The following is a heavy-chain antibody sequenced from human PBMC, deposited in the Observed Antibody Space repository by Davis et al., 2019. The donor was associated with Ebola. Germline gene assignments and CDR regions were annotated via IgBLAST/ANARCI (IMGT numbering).Heavy chain of an antibody. D-gene: IGHD3/OR15-3a*01. J-gene: IGHJ4*02. Sequence: MPSETLSLTCSVSGGSIGLWFWSWVRQPPGKALEWIGYVSDSGSPHYNPSLKSRVTISVDTSKNQFSLKLSSVTAADTAVYYCAISPSGLGGLFDYWGQGTLITVSS. CDR3: AISPSGLGGLFDY. CDR1: GGSIGLWF. V-gene: IGHV4-59*12. CDR2: VSDSGSP.